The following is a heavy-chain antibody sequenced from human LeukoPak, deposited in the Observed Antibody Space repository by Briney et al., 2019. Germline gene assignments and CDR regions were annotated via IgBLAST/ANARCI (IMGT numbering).Heavy chain of an antibody. CDR1: GFTFSSYA. J-gene: IGHJ4*02. D-gene: IGHD3-22*01. CDR2: ISGSGGST. V-gene: IGHV3-23*01. CDR3: AKPDHYYDSSGTD. Sequence: GGSLRLSCAASGFTFSSYAMSLVRQAPGKGLEWVSAISGSGGSTYYADSVKGRFTISRDNSKNTLYLQMNSLRAEDTAVYYCAKPDHYYDSSGTDWGQGTLVTVSS.